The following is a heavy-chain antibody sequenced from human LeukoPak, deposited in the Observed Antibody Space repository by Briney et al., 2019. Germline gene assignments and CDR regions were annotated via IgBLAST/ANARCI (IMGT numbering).Heavy chain of an antibody. D-gene: IGHD3-3*01. CDR3: ARGSYDFWSGYFHADYYYYMDV. CDR2: IIPILGIA. Sequence: GASVKVSCKASGYTFTSYTISWVRQAPGQGLEWMGRIIPILGIANYAQKFQGRVTITADKSTSTAYMELSSLRSEDTAVYYCARGSYDFWSGYFHADYYYYMDVWGKGTTVTVS. CDR1: GYTFTSYT. V-gene: IGHV1-69*02. J-gene: IGHJ6*03.